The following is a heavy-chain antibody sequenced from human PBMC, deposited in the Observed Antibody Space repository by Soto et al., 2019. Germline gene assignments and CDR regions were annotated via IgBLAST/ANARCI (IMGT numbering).Heavy chain of an antibody. CDR3: AKGVAESDIVVVVAAKDDAFDI. J-gene: IGHJ3*02. D-gene: IGHD2-15*01. CDR1: GFTFSSYD. Sequence: HPGGSLRLSCAASGFTFSSYDMHWVRQAPGKGLEWVAVISYDGSNKYYADSVKGRFTISRDNSKNTLYLQMNSLRAEDTAVYYCAKGVAESDIVVVVAAKDDAFDIWGQGTMVTVSS. CDR2: ISYDGSNK. V-gene: IGHV3-30*18.